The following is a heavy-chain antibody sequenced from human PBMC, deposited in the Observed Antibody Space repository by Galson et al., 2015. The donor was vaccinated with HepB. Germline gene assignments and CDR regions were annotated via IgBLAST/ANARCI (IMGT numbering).Heavy chain of an antibody. CDR2: ISDMGDNT. Sequence: SLRLSCAASGFAFSTNAMSWVRQAPGKGLEWVSGISDMGDNTYYADSVKGRPIISRDDSKNTIYLQMNRLRAEDTALYYCARFRGSGSHRLYSFDYWGQGSLVTVSP. D-gene: IGHD3-10*01. CDR1: GFAFSTNA. J-gene: IGHJ4*02. V-gene: IGHV3-23*01. CDR3: ARFRGSGSHRLYSFDY.